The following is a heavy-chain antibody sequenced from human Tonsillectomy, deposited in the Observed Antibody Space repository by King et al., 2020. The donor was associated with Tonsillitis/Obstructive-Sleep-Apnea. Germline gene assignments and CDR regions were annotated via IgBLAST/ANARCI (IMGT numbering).Heavy chain of an antibody. D-gene: IGHD3-16*01. CDR2: VIHSGST. CDR1: GGSFSDYY. Sequence: VQLQQWGAGLLKPSETLSLTFAVSGGSFSDYYWSWVRQPPNKGLECIGDVIHSGSTSFNPSLKSRVIISVDTSKNQFSLRLSAVTAADTAVYYCARGHGDYYMVVWGKGTTVTVSS. J-gene: IGHJ6*03. V-gene: IGHV4-34*01. CDR3: ARGHGDYYMVV.